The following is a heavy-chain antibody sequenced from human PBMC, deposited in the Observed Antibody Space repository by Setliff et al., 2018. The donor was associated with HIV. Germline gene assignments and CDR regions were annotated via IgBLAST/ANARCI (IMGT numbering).Heavy chain of an antibody. Sequence: SETLSLTCAVYGGSFSGYYWSWICQPPGKGLEWIGEINHSGSTNYNPSLKSRVTISIDTSKNQFSLKVSSVTAADTALYYCARGLPGTYRYSYYYYYMDVWDKGTTVTVSS. D-gene: IGHD3-16*02. CDR2: INHSGST. CDR1: GGSFSGYY. V-gene: IGHV4-34*01. CDR3: ARGLPGTYRYSYYYYYMDV. J-gene: IGHJ6*03.